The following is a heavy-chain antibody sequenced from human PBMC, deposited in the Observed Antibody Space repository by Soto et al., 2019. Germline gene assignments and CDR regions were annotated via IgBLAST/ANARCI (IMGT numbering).Heavy chain of an antibody. Sequence: VQLVESGGGLVQPGGSLRLSCAGSGFTFSNYWMHWVRQAPGKGLEWVSRIDHDGPTGYADSVRGRFTISRDNAENTLYLQMNSLIPEDTAVYYCVRDSHGDYWGQGTLVTVSS. CDR2: IDHDGPT. V-gene: IGHV3-74*01. J-gene: IGHJ4*02. CDR3: VRDSHGDY. CDR1: GFTFSNYW.